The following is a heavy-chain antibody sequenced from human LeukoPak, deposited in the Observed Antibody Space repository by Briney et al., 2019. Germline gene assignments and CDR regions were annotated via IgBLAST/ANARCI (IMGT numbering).Heavy chain of an antibody. J-gene: IGHJ4*02. CDR2: IKQDGSEK. CDR1: GFTFSSYW. V-gene: IGHV3-7*03. D-gene: IGHD6-19*01. CDR3: ARDLYSSGWYSAETYYFDY. Sequence: GGSLRLSCAASGFTFSSYWMSWVRQAPGKGLEWVANIKQDGSEKYYVDSVEGRFTISRDNAKNSLYLQMNSLRAEDTAVYYCARDLYSSGWYSAETYYFDYWGQGTLVTVSS.